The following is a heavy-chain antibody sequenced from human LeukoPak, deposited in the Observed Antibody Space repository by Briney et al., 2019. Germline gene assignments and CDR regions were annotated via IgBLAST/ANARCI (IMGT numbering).Heavy chain of an antibody. V-gene: IGHV3-30*02. CDR3: ARGAYSSGWYDY. CDR2: IRYDGSNK. CDR1: GFTFSSYG. Sequence: PGGSLRLSCAASGFTFSSYGMHWVRQAPGKGLEWVAFIRYDGSNKYYADSVKGRFTISRDNSENTLYLQMNSLRAEDTAVYYCARGAYSSGWYDYWGQGTLVTVSS. D-gene: IGHD6-19*01. J-gene: IGHJ4*02.